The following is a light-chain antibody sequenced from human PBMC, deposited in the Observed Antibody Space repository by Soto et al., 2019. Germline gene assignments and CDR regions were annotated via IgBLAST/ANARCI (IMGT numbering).Light chain of an antibody. Sequence: EIVLTRSPATLSLSPGERATLSCRASQSVSSYLAWYQQKPGQAPRLLIYDASNRATGIPARFSGSGSGTDFTLTISSLDPEDFAVYYCQQRSNWPQITFGQGTRLEIK. J-gene: IGKJ5*01. V-gene: IGKV3-11*01. CDR3: QQRSNWPQIT. CDR1: QSVSSY. CDR2: DAS.